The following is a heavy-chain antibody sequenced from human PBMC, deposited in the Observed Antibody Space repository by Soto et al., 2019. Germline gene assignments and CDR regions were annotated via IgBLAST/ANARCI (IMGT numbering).Heavy chain of an antibody. CDR1: GGTFSSYT. J-gene: IGHJ4*02. Sequence: QVQLVQSGAEVKKPGSSVKVSCKASGGTFSSYTISWVRQAPGQGLEWMGRIIPILGIANYAQRFRARVTLPADKAPSTAYLELSCLRFDDTAVFYGARGVAGATDSGQGTLVTLSS. CDR2: IIPILGIA. CDR3: ARGVAGATD. D-gene: IGHD1-26*01. V-gene: IGHV1-69*02.